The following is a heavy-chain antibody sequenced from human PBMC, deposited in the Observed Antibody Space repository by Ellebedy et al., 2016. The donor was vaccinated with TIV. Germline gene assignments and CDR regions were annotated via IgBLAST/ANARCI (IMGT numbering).Heavy chain of an antibody. V-gene: IGHV3-48*02. CDR2: ISSSSSTI. D-gene: IGHD1/OR15-1a*01. J-gene: IGHJ4*02. Sequence: GESLKISCAASGFTFSNNSMNWVRQAPGKGLEWVSYISSSSSTIYYADSVKGRFTISRDNAKNLLYLQMNRLRDEDTAVYYCARDGKQLDYWGQGTLVIVSS. CDR1: GFTFSNNS. CDR3: ARDGKQLDY.